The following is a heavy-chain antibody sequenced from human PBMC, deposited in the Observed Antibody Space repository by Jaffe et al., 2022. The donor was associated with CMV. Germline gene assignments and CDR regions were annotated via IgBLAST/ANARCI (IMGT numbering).Heavy chain of an antibody. D-gene: IGHD1-7*01. CDR3: ARDLAWRRTGTTGRVFDY. CDR2: ISSSRSYM. V-gene: IGHV3-21*01. Sequence: EVQLVESGGGLVKPGGSLRLSCAASGFTFDSYTMNWVRQAPGKGLEWVSAISSSRSYMYYADSVKGRFTISRDNAKNSLYLQMNSLRAEDTALYYCARDLAWRRTGTTGRVFDYWGQGTLVTVSS. CDR1: GFTFDSYT. J-gene: IGHJ4*02.